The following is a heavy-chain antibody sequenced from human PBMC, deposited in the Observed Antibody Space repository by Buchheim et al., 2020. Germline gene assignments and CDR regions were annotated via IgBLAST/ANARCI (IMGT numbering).Heavy chain of an antibody. Sequence: EVQLVESGGGVVQSGGSLRLSCAASGFAFNRYGMNWVRQAPGKGLEWVAFMSGGGGSTQYADSVEGRVTISRDNSKNTLYLQMNSLRAEDTAVYYCASNYYDTSGYYPDAFHIWGQGT. D-gene: IGHD3-22*01. CDR1: GFAFNRYG. J-gene: IGHJ3*02. V-gene: IGHV3-23*04. CDR3: ASNYYDTSGYYPDAFHI. CDR2: MSGGGGST.